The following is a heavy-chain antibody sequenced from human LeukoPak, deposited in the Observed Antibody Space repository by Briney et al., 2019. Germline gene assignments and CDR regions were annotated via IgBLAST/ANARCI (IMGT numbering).Heavy chain of an antibody. D-gene: IGHD2-2*01. V-gene: IGHV1-18*01. J-gene: IGHJ4*02. CDR2: ISAYNGNT. CDR3: ARDPGIVVVPAAPFDY. CDR1: GYTFTSYG. Sequence: ASVKVSCKASGYTFTSYGISWVRQAPGQGLEWMGWISAYNGNTNNAQKLQGRVTMTTDTSTSTAYMELRSLRSDDTAVYYCARDPGIVVVPAAPFDYWGQGTLVTVSS.